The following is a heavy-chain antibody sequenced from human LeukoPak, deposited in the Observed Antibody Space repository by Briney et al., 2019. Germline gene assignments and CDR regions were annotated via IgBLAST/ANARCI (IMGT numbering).Heavy chain of an antibody. V-gene: IGHV4-34*01. Sequence: SETLSLTCAVYGGSFSDYFWTWVRQSPGKRLEWIAEIYRGNTNYNPSLKSRATTSVDTSKNQFSLRLSSVTTADTAVYYCARGDADCWECFHHWGQGTLVTVSS. CDR1: GGSFSDYF. J-gene: IGHJ1*01. CDR2: IYRGNT. D-gene: IGHD2-21*02. CDR3: ARGDADCWECFHH.